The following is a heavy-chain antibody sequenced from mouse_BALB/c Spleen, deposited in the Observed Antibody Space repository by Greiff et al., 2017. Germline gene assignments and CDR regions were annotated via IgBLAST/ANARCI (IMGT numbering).Heavy chain of an antibody. Sequence: EVQLVESGGGLVKPGGSLKLSCAASGFTFSSYAMSWVRQSPEKRLEWVAEISSGGSYTYYPDTVTGRFTISRDNAKNTLYLEMSSLRSEDTAMYYCARGGATGWFAYWGQGTLVTVSA. CDR2: ISSGGSYT. D-gene: IGHD3-1*01. CDR3: ARGGATGWFAY. V-gene: IGHV5-9-4*01. CDR1: GFTFSSYA. J-gene: IGHJ3*01.